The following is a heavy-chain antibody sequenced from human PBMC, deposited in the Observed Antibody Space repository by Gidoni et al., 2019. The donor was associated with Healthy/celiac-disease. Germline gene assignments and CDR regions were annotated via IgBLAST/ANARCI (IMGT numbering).Heavy chain of an antibody. D-gene: IGHD3-3*01. CDR2: ISSSSSYT. V-gene: IGHV3-11*05. CDR1: GFTFSDYY. Sequence: QVQLVESGGGLVKPGGSLRLSCAASGFTFSDYYMSWISQAPGKGLEWVSYISSSSSYTNYADAVKGRFTISRDNAKNSLYLQMNSLRAEDTAVYYCARDSSYYDFWSGLRVGYYGMDVWGQGTTVTVSS. CDR3: ARDSSYYDFWSGLRVGYYGMDV. J-gene: IGHJ6*02.